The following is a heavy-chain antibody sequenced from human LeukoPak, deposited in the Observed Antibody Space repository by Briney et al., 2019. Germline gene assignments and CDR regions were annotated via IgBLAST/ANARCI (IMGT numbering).Heavy chain of an antibody. CDR1: GYTFTGYY. Sequence: GSVKVSCKASGYTFTGYYMHGVRQAPGQGLEGMGWINPNSGGTNYAQKFQGRVTMTRDTSISTAYMELSRLRSDDTAVYYCARDPQDCSGGSCYAGLYYMDVWGKGTTVTVSS. CDR2: INPNSGGT. D-gene: IGHD2-15*01. CDR3: ARDPQDCSGGSCYAGLYYMDV. V-gene: IGHV1-2*02. J-gene: IGHJ6*03.